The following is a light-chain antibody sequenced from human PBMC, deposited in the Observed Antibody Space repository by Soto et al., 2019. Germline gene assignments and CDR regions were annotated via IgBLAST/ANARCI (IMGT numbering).Light chain of an antibody. CDR3: QVWDSSSDHHV. Sequence: SYELTQPPSVSVAPGQTARITCGGTNIGSKNVHWYQQKPGQAPVLVVYDDGDRPSGIPDRFSGSNSGNTATLTISRVEAGDEADYYCQVWDSSSDHHVFGGGTKLTVL. CDR1: NIGSKN. CDR2: DDG. V-gene: IGLV3-21*02. J-gene: IGLJ2*01.